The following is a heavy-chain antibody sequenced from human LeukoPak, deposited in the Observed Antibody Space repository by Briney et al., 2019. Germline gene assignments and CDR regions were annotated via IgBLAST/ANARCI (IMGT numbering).Heavy chain of an antibody. CDR1: GYNFVNFG. CDR2: ISTSSVNT. D-gene: IGHD2-2*01. J-gene: IGHJ6*02. CDR3: TRDFDNPENSCPSTSCIDV. V-gene: IGHV1-18*01. Sequence: GAAVKVSCKASGYNFVNFGISWVRQAPGQGLEWMGWISTSSVNTKYAQKFQGRLTMTTDTSTSTAYMELRSLRSDDTAVYYCTRDFDNPENSCPSTSCIDVWGQGTTVTVSS.